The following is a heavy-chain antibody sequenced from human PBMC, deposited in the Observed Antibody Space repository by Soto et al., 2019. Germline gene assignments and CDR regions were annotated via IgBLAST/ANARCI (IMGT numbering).Heavy chain of an antibody. Sequence: PGGSLRLSCAASGFTFSSYGMHWVRQAPGKGLEWVAVISYDGSNKYYADSVKGRFTISRDNSKNTLYLQMNSLRAEDTAVYYCAKAGAARTYFDYWGQGTLVTVLL. V-gene: IGHV3-30*18. CDR2: ISYDGSNK. J-gene: IGHJ4*02. D-gene: IGHD6-6*01. CDR1: GFTFSSYG. CDR3: AKAGAARTYFDY.